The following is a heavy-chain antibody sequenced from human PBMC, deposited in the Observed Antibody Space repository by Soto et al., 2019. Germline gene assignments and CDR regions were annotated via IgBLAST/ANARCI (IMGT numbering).Heavy chain of an antibody. J-gene: IGHJ4*02. D-gene: IGHD6-13*01. V-gene: IGHV4-31*03. CDR2: IYYSGST. CDR1: GGSISSGCYY. Sequence: SETLSLTCPVSGGSISSGCYYWSWIRQHPGKGLEWIGYIYYSGSTYYNPSLKSRVTISVDTSKNQFSLKLSSVTAADTAVYYCARDQEAAAGIFDYWGQGTLVTVSS. CDR3: ARDQEAAAGIFDY.